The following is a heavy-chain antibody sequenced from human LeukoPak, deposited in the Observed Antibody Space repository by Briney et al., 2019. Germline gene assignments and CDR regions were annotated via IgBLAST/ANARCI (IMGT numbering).Heavy chain of an antibody. V-gene: IGHV3-23*01. J-gene: IGHJ4*02. CDR1: GFTFSSYA. CDR3: AKRGDYYDSSGWSIDY. D-gene: IGHD3-22*01. Sequence: GGSLRLSCAASGFTFSSYAMSWVRQAPGKGLEWVSAISGSGGSTYYADSVKGRFTISRDNSKNTLYLQMNSLRAEDTAVYYCAKRGDYYDSSGWSIDYWGQGTLVTVSS. CDR2: ISGSGGST.